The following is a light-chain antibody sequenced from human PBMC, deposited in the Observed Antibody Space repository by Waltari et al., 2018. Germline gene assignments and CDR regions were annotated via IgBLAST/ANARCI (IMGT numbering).Light chain of an antibody. CDR3: QAWDSSTYV. J-gene: IGLJ1*01. Sequence: SYELTQPPSVSVSPGQTASITCSGDKLGDKYACWYQQKPGQYAVLGIYQDSKRPSGSPERFSGSNSGNTATLTISGTQAMDEADYYCQAWDSSTYVFGTGTKVTVL. CDR1: KLGDKY. V-gene: IGLV3-1*01. CDR2: QDS.